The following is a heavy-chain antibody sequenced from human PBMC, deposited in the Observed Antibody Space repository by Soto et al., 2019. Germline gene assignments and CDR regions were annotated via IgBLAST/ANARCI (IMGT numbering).Heavy chain of an antibody. CDR3: ANWVGQWLVRGSYDAFDI. D-gene: IGHD6-19*01. CDR2: FDPEDGET. CDR1: GYTLTELS. Sequence: GASVKVSSKVSGYTLTELSLHWVRQAPGKGLEWMGGFDPEDGETIYAQKFQGRVTMTEDTSTDTAYMELSSLRSEDTAVYYCANWVGQWLVRGSYDAFDIWGQGTMVTVSS. V-gene: IGHV1-24*01. J-gene: IGHJ3*02.